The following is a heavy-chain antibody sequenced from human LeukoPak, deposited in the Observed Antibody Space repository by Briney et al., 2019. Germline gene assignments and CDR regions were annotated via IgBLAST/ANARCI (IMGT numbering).Heavy chain of an antibody. J-gene: IGHJ3*02. V-gene: IGHV1-46*01. CDR3: ARASIAAAGGEIDI. CDR1: GYNFIGYG. CDR2: INPGGGST. Sequence: ASVKVSCKASGYNFIGYGITWVRQSPGQGLEWMGIINPGGGSTSYAQKFQGRVTMTRDMSTSTVYMELSSLRSEDTAVYYCARASIAAAGGEIDIWGQGTMVTVSS. D-gene: IGHD6-13*01.